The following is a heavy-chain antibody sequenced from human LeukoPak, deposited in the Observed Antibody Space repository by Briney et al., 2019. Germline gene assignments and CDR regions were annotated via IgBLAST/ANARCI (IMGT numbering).Heavy chain of an antibody. CDR3: ARAEPPMIVGTWCYYGMDV. D-gene: IGHD3-22*01. J-gene: IGHJ6*02. Sequence: SETLSLTCTVSGGSISIYYWSCIRQPPGKGLEWIGYIYYSGSTNYNPSLKSRVTISVDTSKNQFSLKQSSVTAADTAVYYCARAEPPMIVGTWCYYGMDVWGQGTTVTVSS. CDR2: IYYSGST. CDR1: GGSISIYY. V-gene: IGHV4-59*01.